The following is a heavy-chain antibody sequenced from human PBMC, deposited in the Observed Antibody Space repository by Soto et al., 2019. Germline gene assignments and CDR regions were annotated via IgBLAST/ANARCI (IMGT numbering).Heavy chain of an antibody. CDR3: ATGRDQGYYYYGMDV. V-gene: IGHV4-59*01. CDR1: GGSKSSYY. D-gene: IGHD2-2*01. CDR2: IYYSAST. J-gene: IGHJ6*02. Sequence: SETLSLTCTVSGGSKSSYYWSWLRQPPGKGLELIGYIYYSASTSYTPSLKSRVTISVDTSKNQFSLKLSSVTAADTAVYYCATGRDQGYYYYGMDVWGQGTTVTVSS.